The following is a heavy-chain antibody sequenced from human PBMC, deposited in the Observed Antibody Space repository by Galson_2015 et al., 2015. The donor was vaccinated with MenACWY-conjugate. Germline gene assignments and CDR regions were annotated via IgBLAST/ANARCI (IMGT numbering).Heavy chain of an antibody. Sequence: PALVKPTQTLTLTCTFSGFSLTTSGMCVSWIRQSPGKALEWLAIIDWSDDKYYTKSLKSRLTISRDTSKSQVVLTMTNVDPLDTGTYFCAQILGSTTWFPSFIRGMDVWGQGTTVTVSS. CDR1: GFSLTTSGMC. CDR3: AQILGSTTWFPSFIRGMDV. D-gene: IGHD6-13*01. CDR2: IDWSDDK. J-gene: IGHJ6*02. V-gene: IGHV2-70*01.